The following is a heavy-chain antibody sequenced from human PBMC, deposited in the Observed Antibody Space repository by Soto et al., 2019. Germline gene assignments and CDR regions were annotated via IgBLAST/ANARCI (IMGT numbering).Heavy chain of an antibody. V-gene: IGHV4-31*03. Sequence: TLSLTCTVSGASVSTGAYYWGWVRQRPGRCLEWIGYVYESGYTYCNMSVKSRLTISLDRSNNHFSLGFTAVTAADHAVHYCVRALSHTAMVSPGFGPWGQGX. D-gene: IGHD5-18*01. CDR2: VYESGYT. CDR3: VRALSHTAMVSPGFGP. J-gene: IGHJ5*02. CDR1: GASVSTGAYY.